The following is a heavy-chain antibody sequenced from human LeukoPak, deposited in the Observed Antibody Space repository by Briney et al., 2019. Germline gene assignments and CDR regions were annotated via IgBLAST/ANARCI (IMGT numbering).Heavy chain of an antibody. CDR3: ARDGTYSSSSFDY. Sequence: GGSLRLSCAASGFTFSNAWMNWVRQAPGKGLVWVSRINSDGSSTSYADSVKGRFTISRDNAKNTLYLQMNSLRAEDTAVYYCARDGTYSSSSFDYWGQGTLVTVSS. D-gene: IGHD6-6*01. CDR2: INSDGSST. CDR1: GFTFSNAW. J-gene: IGHJ4*02. V-gene: IGHV3-74*01.